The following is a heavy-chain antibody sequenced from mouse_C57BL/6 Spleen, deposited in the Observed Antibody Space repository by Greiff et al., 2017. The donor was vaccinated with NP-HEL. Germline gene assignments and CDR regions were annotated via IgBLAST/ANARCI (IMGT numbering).Heavy chain of an antibody. V-gene: IGHV1-61*01. CDR1: GYTFTSYW. CDR3: ARGGGGSSVDY. CDR2: IYPSDSET. J-gene: IGHJ2*01. D-gene: IGHD1-1*01. Sequence: QVQLKQPGAELVRPGSSVKLSCKASGYTFTSYWMDWVKQRPGQGLEWIGNIYPSDSETHYNQKFKDKATLTVDKSSSTAYMQLSSLTSEDSAVYYCARGGGGSSVDYWGQGTTLTVSS.